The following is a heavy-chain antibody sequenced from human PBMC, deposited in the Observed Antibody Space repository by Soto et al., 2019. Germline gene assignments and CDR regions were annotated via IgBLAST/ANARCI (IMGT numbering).Heavy chain of an antibody. J-gene: IGHJ5*02. CDR1: GGSISSYY. CDR3: ARVSGGLRFFSSGGSWFDP. V-gene: IGHV4-59*01. CDR2: IYYSGST. Sequence: PSETLSLTCTVSGGSISSYYWSWIRQPPGKGLEWIGYIYYSGSTNYNPSLKSRVTISVDTSKNQFSLKLSSVTAADTAVYYCARVSGGLRFFSSGGSWFDPWGQGTLVTVSS. D-gene: IGHD3-3*01.